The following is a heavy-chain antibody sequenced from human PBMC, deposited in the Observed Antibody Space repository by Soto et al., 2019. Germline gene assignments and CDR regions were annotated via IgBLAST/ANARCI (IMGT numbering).Heavy chain of an antibody. CDR2: INSDGSTT. J-gene: IGHJ4*02. Sequence: GGSLRLSCEASGFTFSSYWMHWVRQPPGKGLVWVSRINSDGSTTNYADSVKGRFTISRDNAKNTLYLQMNSLRAEDTAVYYCARESNSGRKLDYWGQGTLVTVSS. CDR3: ARESNSGRKLDY. CDR1: GFTFSSYW. V-gene: IGHV3-74*01. D-gene: IGHD1-26*01.